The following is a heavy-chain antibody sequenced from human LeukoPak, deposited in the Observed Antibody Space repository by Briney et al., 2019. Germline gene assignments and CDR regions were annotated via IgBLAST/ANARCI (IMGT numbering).Heavy chain of an antibody. J-gene: IGHJ4*02. CDR2: ISGSGGST. CDR1: GFTFSSYA. Sequence: GGSLRLSCAASGFTFSSYAMSWVRQAPGKGLEWVSAISGSGGSTYYADSVKGRFTISRDNAKNSLYLQMNSLRAEDTAVYYCAKVQGKDYYGSGSTLEFDYWGQGTLVTVSS. D-gene: IGHD3-10*01. V-gene: IGHV3-23*01. CDR3: AKVQGKDYYGSGSTLEFDY.